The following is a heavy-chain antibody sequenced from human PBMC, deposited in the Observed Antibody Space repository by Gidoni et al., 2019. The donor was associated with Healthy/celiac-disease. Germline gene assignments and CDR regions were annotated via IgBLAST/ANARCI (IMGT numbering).Heavy chain of an antibody. CDR3: AKDPGVTTALGGAFDI. CDR2: MSGSSGIT. J-gene: IGHJ3*02. CDR1: GFSFRRCA. Sequence: EVLLLAAGCVLVQPRGSRKISCGACGFSFRRCAMSWGRHARGKGLGWVSEMSGSSGITYYADAVKGPFNIYRDNSKNKLYLKMNILRAKDTAVDYCAKDPGVTTALGGAFDIWGQGTMVTVSS. D-gene: IGHD4-17*01. V-gene: IGHV3-23*01.